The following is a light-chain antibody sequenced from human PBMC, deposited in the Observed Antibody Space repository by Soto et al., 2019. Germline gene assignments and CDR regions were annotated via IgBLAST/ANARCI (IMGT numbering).Light chain of an antibody. CDR2: SVT. J-gene: IGLJ1*01. CDR1: NSDVGGYNS. CDR3: CSYAGSSTNYV. Sequence: QSALTQPRSVSGSPGQSVTISCSGTNSDVGGYNSVAWYQQKPGDAPKLVLYSVTRRPSGVPDRFSGSKSGNMASLIISGLQAEDEADYYCCSYAGSSTNYVFGTGTKLTVL. V-gene: IGLV2-11*01.